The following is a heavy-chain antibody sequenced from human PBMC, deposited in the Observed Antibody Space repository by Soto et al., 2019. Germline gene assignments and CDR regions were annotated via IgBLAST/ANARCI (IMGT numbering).Heavy chain of an antibody. CDR2: IYYSGST. D-gene: IGHD6-19*01. Sequence: QVQLQESGSGLVKSSQTLSLTCTVSGGSISSGGYYWSWIRQHPGKGLEWIGYIYYSGSTYYNPSLKSRVTISVDTSKNQFSLNLTSVTAADTAVYYCARDVGGNFFDHWGQGTRVTVSS. V-gene: IGHV4-31*03. J-gene: IGHJ4*02. CDR3: ARDVGGNFFDH. CDR1: GGSISSGGYY.